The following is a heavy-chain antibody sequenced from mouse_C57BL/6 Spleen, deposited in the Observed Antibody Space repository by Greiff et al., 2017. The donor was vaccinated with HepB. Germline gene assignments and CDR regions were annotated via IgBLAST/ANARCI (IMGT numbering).Heavy chain of an antibody. CDR2: IYPGDGDT. CDR1: GYAFSSSW. D-gene: IGHD1-1*01. CDR3: ARLYYYGSNYDFYAMDY. V-gene: IGHV1-82*01. Sequence: QVQLQQSGPELVKPGASVKISCKASGYAFSSSWMNWVKQRPGKGLEWIGRIYPGDGDTNYNRKFQGKATLTADKSSSTDYMQLSSLTSESSAVYFCARLYYYGSNYDFYAMDYWGQGTSVTVSS. J-gene: IGHJ4*01.